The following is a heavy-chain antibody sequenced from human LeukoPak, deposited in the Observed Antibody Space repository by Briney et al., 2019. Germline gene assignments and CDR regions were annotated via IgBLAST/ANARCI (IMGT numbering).Heavy chain of an antibody. D-gene: IGHD2-15*01. V-gene: IGHV4-34*01. J-gene: IGHJ4*02. CDR1: GGSFSGYY. CDR2: INHSGST. CDR3: ALTVVAATETFDY. Sequence: SETLSLTCAVYGGSFSGYYWSWIRQPPGKGLEWIGEINHSGSTNYNPSLKSRVTISVDTSKNQFSLKLSSVTAADTAVYYCALTVVAATETFDYWGQGTLVTVSS.